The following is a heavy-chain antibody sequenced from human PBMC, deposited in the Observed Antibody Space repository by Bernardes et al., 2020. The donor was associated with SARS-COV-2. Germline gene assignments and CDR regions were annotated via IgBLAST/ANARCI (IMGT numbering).Heavy chain of an antibody. Sequence: TLVKTTQTLTLTCTFSGFSLSTSGVGVGWIRQPPGKALEWLALIYWDDDKRYSPSLKSRLTITKDTSKNQVVLTMTNMDPVDTATYYCAHSIGIAAAGTHFDYWGQGTLVTVSS. CDR2: IYWDDDK. CDR1: GFSLSTSGVG. D-gene: IGHD6-13*01. V-gene: IGHV2-5*02. CDR3: AHSIGIAAAGTHFDY. J-gene: IGHJ4*02.